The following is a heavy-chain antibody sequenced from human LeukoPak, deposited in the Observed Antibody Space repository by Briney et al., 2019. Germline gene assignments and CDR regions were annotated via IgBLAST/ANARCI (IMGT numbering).Heavy chain of an antibody. CDR1: GGSISSSSYY. V-gene: IGHV4-61*02. CDR2: IYTSGST. Sequence: PSETLSLTCTVSGGSISSSSYYWSWIRQPAGKGLEWIGRIYTSGSTNYNPSLKSRVTMSVDTSKNQFSLKLSSVTAADTAVYYCAREWVRGYFDYWGQGTLVTVSS. D-gene: IGHD1-1*01. CDR3: AREWVRGYFDY. J-gene: IGHJ4*02.